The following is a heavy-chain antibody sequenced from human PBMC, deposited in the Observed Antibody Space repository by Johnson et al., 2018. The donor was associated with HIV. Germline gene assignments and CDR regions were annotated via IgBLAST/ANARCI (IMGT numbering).Heavy chain of an antibody. J-gene: IGHJ3*02. CDR2: IWYDGSNK. V-gene: IGHV3-33*01. CDR1: GFTFSSYG. CDR3: ARTRQGAFDI. Sequence: QVQLVESGGGVVQPGRSLRLSCAASGFTFSSYGMHWVRQAPGKGLEWVAVIWYDGSNKYYADSVKGRFTISRDNSKNTLYLQMNILRAEDTAVYYCARTRQGAFDIWGQGTMVTVSS.